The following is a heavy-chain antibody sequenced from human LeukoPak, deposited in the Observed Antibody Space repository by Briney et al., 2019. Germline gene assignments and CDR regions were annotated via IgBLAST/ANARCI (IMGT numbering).Heavy chain of an antibody. J-gene: IGHJ2*01. CDR3: ARATNPYYYDSSGYYWSYPPRWYFDL. D-gene: IGHD3-22*01. V-gene: IGHV4-39*07. Sequence: SSETLSLTCTVSGGSISITSYYWGWIRQPPGKGLEWIGNIYYSGSTYYNLSPKSRVTISVDTSKNQFSLKLSSVTAADTAVYYCARATNPYYYDSSGYYWSYPPRWYFDLWGRGTLVTVSS. CDR2: IYYSGST. CDR1: GGSISITSYY.